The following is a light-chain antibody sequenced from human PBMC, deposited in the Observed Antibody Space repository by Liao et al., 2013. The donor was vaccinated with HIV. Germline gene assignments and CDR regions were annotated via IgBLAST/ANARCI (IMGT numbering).Light chain of an antibody. Sequence: SSGLTQPPSVSVAPGKTARITCGGNDIGSKSVHWYQQRPGQAPVLVIYYDSDRPSGIPERFSGSNSGNTATLTISRVDAGDEADYYCQVWHSSGDHGVFGGGTKLTVL. CDR1: DIGSKS. CDR3: QVWHSSGDHGV. V-gene: IGLV3-21*04. CDR2: YDS. J-gene: IGLJ2*01.